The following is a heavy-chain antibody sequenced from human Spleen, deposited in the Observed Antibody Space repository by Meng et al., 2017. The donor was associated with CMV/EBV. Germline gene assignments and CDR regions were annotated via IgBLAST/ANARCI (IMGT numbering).Heavy chain of an antibody. V-gene: IGHV1-69*05. CDR3: ARERVEMATITDAFDI. D-gene: IGHD5-24*01. CDR2: IIPIFGTA. CDR1: GYTFTTYS. Sequence: SVKVSCKASGYTFTTYSITWVRQAPGQGLEWMGGIIPIFGTANYAQKFQGRVTITTDESTSTAYMELSSLRSEDTAVYYCARERVEMATITDAFDIWGQGTMVTVSS. J-gene: IGHJ3*02.